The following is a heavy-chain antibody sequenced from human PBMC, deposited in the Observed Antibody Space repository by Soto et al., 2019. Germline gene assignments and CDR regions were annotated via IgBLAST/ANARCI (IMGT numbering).Heavy chain of an antibody. CDR3: ARGGVVVVPAAWGDYYFDY. D-gene: IGHD2-2*01. Sequence: QVPLVQSGAEVKKPGASVKVSCKASGYTFTSYAMHWVRQAPGQRLEWMGWINAGNGNTKYSQKFQGRVTIPRDTAGSTGYMELSGLRSEDTAVYYCARGGVVVVPAAWGDYYFDYWGQGTLVTVSS. CDR2: INAGNGNT. V-gene: IGHV1-3*01. CDR1: GYTFTSYA. J-gene: IGHJ4*02.